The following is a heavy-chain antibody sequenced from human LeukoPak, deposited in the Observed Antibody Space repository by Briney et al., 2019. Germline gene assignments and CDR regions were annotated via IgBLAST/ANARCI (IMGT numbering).Heavy chain of an antibody. CDR3: ARGVDYDILTGGGSDY. D-gene: IGHD3-9*01. Sequence: ASVKVSCKASGYTFTSYYMHWVRQAPGQGLEWMGIINPSGGSTSYAQKFQGRVTMTRNTSISTAYMELSSLRSEDTAVYYCARGVDYDILTGGGSDYWGQGTLVTVSS. CDR1: GYTFTSYY. CDR2: INPSGGST. V-gene: IGHV1-46*01. J-gene: IGHJ4*02.